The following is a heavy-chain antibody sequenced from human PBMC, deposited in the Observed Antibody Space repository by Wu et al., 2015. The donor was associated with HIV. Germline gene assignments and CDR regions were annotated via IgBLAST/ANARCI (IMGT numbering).Heavy chain of an antibody. D-gene: IGHD3-10*01. V-gene: IGHV1-18*01. CDR2: ISAYNGNT. CDR3: ARTYYYGSGEFPPPLGTVRSGRRDCRTVPSSYGGYYY. CDR1: GYTFTSYG. Sequence: QVQLVQSGAEVKKPGASVKVSCKASGYTFTSYGISWVRQAPGQGLEWMGWISAYNGNTNYAQKLQGRVTMTTDTSTSTAYMELRSLRSDDTAVYYCARTYYYGSGEFPPPLGTVRSGRRDCRTVPSSYGGYYY. J-gene: IGHJ6*01.